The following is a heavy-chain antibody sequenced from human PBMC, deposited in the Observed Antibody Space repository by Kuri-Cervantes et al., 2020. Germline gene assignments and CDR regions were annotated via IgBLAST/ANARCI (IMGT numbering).Heavy chain of an antibody. CDR3: ATERGDGYNFFYYYNMDV. CDR1: GFTFSSHA. Sequence: GGSLRLSCAASGFTFSSHAMSWVRHTPGKGLDWVSTITGSDGRAYYTDSVKGRFTISRDNSKETPYVQMNSLRVEDTAVYYCATERGDGYNFFYYYNMDVWGRGTTVTDSS. CDR2: ITGSDGRA. J-gene: IGHJ6*03. D-gene: IGHD5-24*01. V-gene: IGHV3-23*01.